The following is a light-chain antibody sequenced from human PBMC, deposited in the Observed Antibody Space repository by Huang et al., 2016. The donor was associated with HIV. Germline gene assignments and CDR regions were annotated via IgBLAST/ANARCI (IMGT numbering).Light chain of an antibody. CDR2: WAS. J-gene: IGKJ3*01. Sequence: DIVMTQSPDSLAVSLGERATINCKSSQSVLNSSNNKNYLAWYQQKPGQPPKLLIYWASTRESGVPDRFGVSGSATDFTLTISSLQAEDVAVYYCQQYYSTPFTFGPGTKVDIK. V-gene: IGKV4-1*01. CDR3: QQYYSTPFT. CDR1: QSVLNSSNNKNY.